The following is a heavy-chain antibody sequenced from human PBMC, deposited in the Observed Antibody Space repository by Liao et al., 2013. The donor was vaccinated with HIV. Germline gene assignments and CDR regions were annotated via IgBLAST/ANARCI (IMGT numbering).Heavy chain of an antibody. D-gene: IGHD3-10*01. CDR3: ARDLGHSGSYLDY. CDR1: GDTISTRGAY. V-gene: IGHV4-39*07. CDR2: IYYSGSA. Sequence: QLLLQESGPGLLKPSETLSLTCNVSGDTISTRGAYWGWIRQPPKGREWIANIYYSGSAYYNPSLKSRVTMSVDTSTNQFSLRLNSVSAADTAVYYCARDLGHSGSYLDYWGRGTRVTVSS. J-gene: IGHJ4*01.